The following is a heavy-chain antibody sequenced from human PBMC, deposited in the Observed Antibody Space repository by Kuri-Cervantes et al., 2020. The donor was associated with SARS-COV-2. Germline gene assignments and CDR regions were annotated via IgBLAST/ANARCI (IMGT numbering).Heavy chain of an antibody. D-gene: IGHD3-3*01. J-gene: IGHJ6*02. CDR3: AKDAVSTIFGVGVRTGYYYGMDV. CDR1: GFTFRNYS. V-gene: IGHV3-48*02. CDR2: ISGSSRTT. Sequence: ETLSLTCAASGFTFRNYSLNWVRQAPGKGLEWVSYISGSSRTTFYAESVKGRFTISRDNAKNSLYLQMNSLRDEDTAVYYCAKDAVSTIFGVGVRTGYYYGMDVWGQGTTVTVSS.